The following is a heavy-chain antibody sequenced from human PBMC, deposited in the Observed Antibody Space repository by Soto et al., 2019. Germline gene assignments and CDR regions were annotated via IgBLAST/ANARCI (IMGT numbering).Heavy chain of an antibody. D-gene: IGHD1-26*01. CDR2: ISGYNGNT. J-gene: IGHJ4*02. CDR1: GYTFTSYG. CDR3: ASDLGGTIVDY. Sequence: QVQLVQSGAEVKKPGASVKVSCKASGYTFTSYGISWVRQAPGQGLEWMGWISGYNGNTKYAQKRHGRANMTTDKCPSTAYLALRGLRYDGTAVDYCASDLGGTIVDYWGPGTLVTVSS. V-gene: IGHV1-18*01.